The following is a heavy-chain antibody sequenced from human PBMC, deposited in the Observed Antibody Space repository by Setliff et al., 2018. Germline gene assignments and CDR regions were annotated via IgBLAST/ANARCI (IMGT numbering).Heavy chain of an antibody. Sequence: SETLSLTCAVYGGSISSGSYYWSWIRQPAGKGLEWIGRIYTSGSTNYNPSLKSRVTISVDTSKNQFSLKLSSVTAADTAVYYCARGGLWFGELLWKYYYYGMDVWGQGTTVTV. D-gene: IGHD3-10*01. J-gene: IGHJ6*02. V-gene: IGHV4-61*02. CDR2: IYTSGST. CDR3: ARGGLWFGELLWKYYYYGMDV. CDR1: GGSISSGSYY.